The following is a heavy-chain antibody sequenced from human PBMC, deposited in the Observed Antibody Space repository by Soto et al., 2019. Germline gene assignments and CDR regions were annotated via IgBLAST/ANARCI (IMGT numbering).Heavy chain of an antibody. CDR3: AKDLRGLLLPDAFDI. CDR2: ISSSSSNI. Sequence: PGGSLRLSCAASGFTFSSYSMNWVRQAPGKGLEWVSGISSSSSNIYYADSVKGRFTISRDNAKNSLYLQMNSLRAEDTALYYYAKDLRGLLLPDAFDIWGQGTMVTVSS. V-gene: IGHV3-21*04. CDR1: GFTFSSYS. D-gene: IGHD2-15*01. J-gene: IGHJ3*02.